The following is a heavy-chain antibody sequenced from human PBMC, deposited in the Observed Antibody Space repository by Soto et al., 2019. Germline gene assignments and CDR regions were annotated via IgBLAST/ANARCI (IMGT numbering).Heavy chain of an antibody. Sequence: QVQLQESGPGLVQPSGTLSLTCAVSGDSINNSHWWSWVRQTPGKGLEWIGETYHSGTTTYYPSLKTRVTISIVKSKNRFSLKMNCLTAADTAVYYCAREVNSSPARGPNWFDPWGQGTLVTVSS. J-gene: IGHJ5*02. D-gene: IGHD6-13*01. CDR1: GDSINNSHW. CDR2: TYHSGTT. V-gene: IGHV4-4*02. CDR3: AREVNSSPARGPNWFDP.